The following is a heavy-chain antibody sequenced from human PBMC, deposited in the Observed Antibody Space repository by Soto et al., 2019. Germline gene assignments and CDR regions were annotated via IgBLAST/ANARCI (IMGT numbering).Heavy chain of an antibody. D-gene: IGHD3-22*01. CDR2: IWYDGSNK. J-gene: IGHJ4*02. CDR1: GFTFSSYG. CDR3: AIPHYYDSSGFDY. V-gene: IGHV3-33*01. Sequence: GGSLRLSCAASGFTFSSYGMHWARQAPGKGLEWVAVIWYDGSNKYYADSVKGRFTISRDNSKNTLYLQMNSLRAEDTAVYYCAIPHYYDSSGFDYWGQGALVTVSS.